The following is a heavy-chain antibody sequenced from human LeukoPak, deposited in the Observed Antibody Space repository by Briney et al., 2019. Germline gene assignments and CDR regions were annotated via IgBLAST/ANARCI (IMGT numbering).Heavy chain of an antibody. Sequence: ASVKVSCKVSGYTLTELSVHWVRQAPGQGLEWMGIINPSGGSTSYAQKFQGRVTMTRDTSTSTVYMELSSLRSEDTAVYYCARGHSGGYYYMDVWGKGTTVTISS. CDR2: INPSGGST. V-gene: IGHV1-46*01. CDR1: GYTLTELS. D-gene: IGHD3-10*01. CDR3: ARGHSGGYYYMDV. J-gene: IGHJ6*03.